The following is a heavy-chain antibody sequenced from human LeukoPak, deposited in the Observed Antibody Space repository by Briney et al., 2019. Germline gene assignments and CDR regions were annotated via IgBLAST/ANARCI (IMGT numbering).Heavy chain of an antibody. CDR2: VSFDGSNE. J-gene: IGHJ4*02. Sequence: GRSLRLSCADSGLTFRTSAMHWVRQAPGKGLEWVAVVSFDGSNENYADSVRGRFIISRDNSKNTLYLQMSGLRREDTAMYYCARGVGYTLDSWGQGTLVTVSS. V-gene: IGHV3-30-3*01. D-gene: IGHD5-24*01. CDR1: GLTFRTSA. CDR3: ARGVGYTLDS.